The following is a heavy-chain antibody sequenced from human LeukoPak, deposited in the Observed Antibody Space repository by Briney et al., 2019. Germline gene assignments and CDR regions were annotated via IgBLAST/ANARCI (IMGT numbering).Heavy chain of an antibody. CDR2: IFYNGNT. J-gene: IGHJ3*01. Sequence: PPETLSLTCSVSGGSISPYYWSWIRQPPGKGLEWIGYIFYNGNTNYNPSLKSRVTISVDTSKNQFSLKLSSVTAADTAVYYCARKAANSGAFDVWGLGTMVTVSS. CDR3: ARKAANSGAFDV. D-gene: IGHD6-25*01. CDR1: GGSISPYY. V-gene: IGHV4-59*08.